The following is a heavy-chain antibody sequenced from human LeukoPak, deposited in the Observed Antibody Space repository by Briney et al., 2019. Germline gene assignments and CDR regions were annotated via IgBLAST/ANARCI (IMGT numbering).Heavy chain of an antibody. CDR3: ARDSKRGMDV. J-gene: IGHJ6*02. CDR1: GDTFGNYA. Sequence: SVKVSCKASGDTFGNYAINWVRQAPGQGLEWMGRIIPIVPITNYAQKFQGRVTITADKSTSTAYMELSSLRSEDTAVYYCARDSKRGMDVWGQGTTVTVSS. V-gene: IGHV1-69*04. CDR2: IIPIVPIT.